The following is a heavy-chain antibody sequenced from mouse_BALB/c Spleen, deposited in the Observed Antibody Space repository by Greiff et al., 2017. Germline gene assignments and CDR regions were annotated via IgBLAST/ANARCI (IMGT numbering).Heavy chain of an antibody. CDR1: GFAFSSYD. Sequence: DVMLVESGGGLVKPGGSLKLSCAASGFAFSSYDMSWVRQTPEKRLEWVAYISSGGGSTYYPDTVKGRFTISRDNAKNTLYLQMSSLKSEDTAMYYCARHWGYAMDYWGQGTSVTVSS. V-gene: IGHV5-12-1*01. CDR3: ARHWGYAMDY. CDR2: ISSGGGST. D-gene: IGHD4-1*01. J-gene: IGHJ4*01.